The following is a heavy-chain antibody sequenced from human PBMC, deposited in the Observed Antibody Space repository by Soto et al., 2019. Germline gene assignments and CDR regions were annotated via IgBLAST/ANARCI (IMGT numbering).Heavy chain of an antibody. J-gene: IGHJ6*02. CDR2: INPNSGTT. V-gene: IGHV1-2*02. Sequence: QVRLVQSGAELKKPGASVKVSCKASGSTFTAHYIHWVRQAPGQGLEWMGWINPNSGTTKYAQKFQGRVTLTRETSITTAYMELSSLKSDDTAVYYCARAGIAAAGSGEYGMDVWGQGTTVIVSS. D-gene: IGHD6-13*01. CDR3: ARAGIAAAGSGEYGMDV. CDR1: GSTFTAHY.